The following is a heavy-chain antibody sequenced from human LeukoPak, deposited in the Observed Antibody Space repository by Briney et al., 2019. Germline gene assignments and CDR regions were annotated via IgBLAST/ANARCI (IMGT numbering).Heavy chain of an antibody. J-gene: IGHJ3*01. CDR1: GYTLTELS. Sequence: ASVKVSCKVSGYTLTELSMHWVRQAPGKGLEWMGWISTYNGNTNYIQKLQGRVTVTTDTSTSTIYMELRSLRSDDTAVYYCARGDDAFDFWGQGTMVTVSS. CDR2: ISTYNGNT. CDR3: ARGDDAFDF. V-gene: IGHV1-18*01.